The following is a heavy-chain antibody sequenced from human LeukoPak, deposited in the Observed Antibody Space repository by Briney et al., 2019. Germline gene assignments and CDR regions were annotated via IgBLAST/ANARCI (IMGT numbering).Heavy chain of an antibody. CDR3: AKDWFATTDY. D-gene: IGHD1/OR15-1a*01. V-gene: IGHV3-74*01. CDR1: GFPFSVAW. CDR2: ITTDETT. J-gene: IGHJ4*02. Sequence: PGGSLRLSCAAPGFPFSVAWMHWFPQVPGKGLMWVSRITTDETTTYANSVRGRFSISRDNAKNTVYLQMNSLRVEDTAVYYCAKDWFATTDYWGQGILVTVSS.